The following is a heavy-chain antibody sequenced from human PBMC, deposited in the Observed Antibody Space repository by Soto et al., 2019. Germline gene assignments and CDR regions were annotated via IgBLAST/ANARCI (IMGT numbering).Heavy chain of an antibody. J-gene: IGHJ6*02. CDR1: GGSISSGDSY. Sequence: PSDTLSLTCAVSGGSISSGDSYWTWIRQPPGKGLEWIGYIYYSGSTYYNPSLKSRVTISGDTSKNQFSLKLSSVAAADTAVYDCASGITIFGVTYYYYGVDVWGQGTTVT. D-gene: IGHD3-3*01. CDR2: IYYSGST. V-gene: IGHV4-30-4*02. CDR3: ASGITIFGVTYYYYGVDV.